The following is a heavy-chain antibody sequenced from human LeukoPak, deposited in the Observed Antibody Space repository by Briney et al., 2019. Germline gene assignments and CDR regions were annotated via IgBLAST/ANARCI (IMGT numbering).Heavy chain of an antibody. J-gene: IGHJ6*03. D-gene: IGHD5-18*01. Sequence: ASVKVSCKASGYTFTSYDINWVRQATGQGLEWMGWMNPNSGNTGYAQKFQGRVTMTRNTSISTAYMELSSLRSEDTAVYYCARAVDTAMAPYYYYYYMDVWGKGTTVTISS. CDR3: ARAVDTAMAPYYYYYYMDV. CDR1: GYTFTSYD. CDR2: MNPNSGNT. V-gene: IGHV1-8*01.